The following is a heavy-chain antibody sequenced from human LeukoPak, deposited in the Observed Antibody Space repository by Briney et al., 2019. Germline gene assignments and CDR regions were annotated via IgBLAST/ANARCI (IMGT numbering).Heavy chain of an antibody. D-gene: IGHD5-12*01. CDR2: IYFGESDT. J-gene: IGHJ4*02. Sequence: GESLKICCKESGDSVTSYWSCWGRQMPEKGLGWRGFIYFGESDTSYSPSFEGQVTISADKSINTAYLQWSSLKASDTAMYYCARGTGYSGYDSHYWGQGTLVTVSS. CDR3: ARGTGYSGYDSHY. CDR1: GDSVTSYW. V-gene: IGHV5-51*01.